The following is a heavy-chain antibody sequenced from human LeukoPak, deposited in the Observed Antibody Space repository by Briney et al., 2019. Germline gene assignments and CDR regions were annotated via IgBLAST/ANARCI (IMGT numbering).Heavy chain of an antibody. J-gene: IGHJ4*02. CDR3: ARDGSRLAGFYFFDY. D-gene: IGHD3-3*01. CDR1: GFTFSSYS. CDR2: ISSSSSTI. Sequence: GGSLRLSCAGSGFTFSSYSMNWVRQAPGKGLEWVSYISSSSSTIYYADSVKGRFTISRDNAKNSLYLQMNSLRAEDTAVYYCARDGSRLAGFYFFDYWGQGTLVTVSS. V-gene: IGHV3-48*01.